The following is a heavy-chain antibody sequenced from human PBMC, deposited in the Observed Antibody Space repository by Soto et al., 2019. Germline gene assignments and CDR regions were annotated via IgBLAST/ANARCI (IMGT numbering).Heavy chain of an antibody. Sequence: PGGSLRLSCAASGFTFSSYWMHWVRQAPGKGLVWVSRINSDGSSTSYADSVKGRFTISRDNAKNTLYLQMNSLRAEDTAVYYCARGSSSWYVAGIDVWGQGTTVTVSS. J-gene: IGHJ6*02. CDR3: ARGSSSWYVAGIDV. V-gene: IGHV3-74*01. CDR2: INSDGSST. CDR1: GFTFSSYW. D-gene: IGHD6-13*01.